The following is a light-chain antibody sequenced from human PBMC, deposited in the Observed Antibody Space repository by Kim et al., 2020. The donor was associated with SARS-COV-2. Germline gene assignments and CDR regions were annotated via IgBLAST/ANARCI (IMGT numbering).Light chain of an antibody. J-gene: IGKJ2*03. CDR2: GVS. CDR3: QQSYSALYS. V-gene: IGKV1-39*01. Sequence: DIQMTQSPSSLSASVGDRVTITCRASQSISSYLNWYQVKPGKAPKLLIYGVSSLESGVPSRFSGSESGTEFTLTISSLQPEDFATYYCQQSYSALYSFGQGTKLEI. CDR1: QSISSY.